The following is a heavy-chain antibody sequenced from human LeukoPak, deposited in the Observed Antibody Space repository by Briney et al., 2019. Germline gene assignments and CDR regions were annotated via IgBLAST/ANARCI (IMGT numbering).Heavy chain of an antibody. J-gene: IGHJ3*02. CDR1: GGSISSYY. CDR3: ARLLGETTTSVFWDI. CDR2: IYYSGST. Sequence: PETLSLTCTLSGGSISSYYWSCIRQPPGKGRGWIGYIYYSGSTNYNPSLKSRVTISVDTSKNQFSLKLSSVTAAETPVYYCARLLGETTTSVFWDIWGEGTTVTVSS. D-gene: IGHD4-17*01. V-gene: IGHV4-59*08.